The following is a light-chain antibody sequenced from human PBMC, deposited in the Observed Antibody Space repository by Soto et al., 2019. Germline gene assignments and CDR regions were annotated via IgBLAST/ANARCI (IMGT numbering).Light chain of an antibody. Sequence: QSGLTQPPSVSAAPGQRVTISCSGSSSNIGGNSVSWYQQLPGTAPKLLIYDDDKRPSGIPDRFPGSKSGTSATLGITGFQTGDEADYYCGSWDSSLSDYVFGPGTKVTVL. CDR1: SSNIGGNS. CDR2: DDD. V-gene: IGLV1-51*01. J-gene: IGLJ1*01. CDR3: GSWDSSLSDYV.